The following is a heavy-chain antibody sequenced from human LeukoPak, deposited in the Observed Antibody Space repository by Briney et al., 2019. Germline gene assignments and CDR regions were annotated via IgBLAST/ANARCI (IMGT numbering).Heavy chain of an antibody. V-gene: IGHV4-4*09. CDR1: GGSISSYY. Sequence: SETLSLTCTVSGGSISSYYWSWIRQPPGKGLEWIGYIYTSGSTNYNPSLKSRVTISVDTSKNQFSLKLSSVTAADTAVYYCARRGERSSTSYMDVWGKGTTVTVSS. CDR3: ARRGERSSTSYMDV. J-gene: IGHJ6*04. D-gene: IGHD2-2*01. CDR2: IYTSGST.